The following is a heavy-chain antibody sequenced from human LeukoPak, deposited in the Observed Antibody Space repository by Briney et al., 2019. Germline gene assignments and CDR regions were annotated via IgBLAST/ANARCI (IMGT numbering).Heavy chain of an antibody. CDR2: ISGSGGST. CDR3: AKSDLIVRRDGYNFVDY. V-gene: IGHV3-23*01. D-gene: IGHD5-24*01. J-gene: IGHJ4*02. CDR1: GFTFSSYG. Sequence: GGSLRLSCAASGFTFSSYGMSWVRQAPGKGLEWVSAISGSGGSTYYADSVKGRFTISRDNSKNTLYLQMNSLRAEDTAVYYCAKSDLIVRRDGYNFVDYWGQGTLVTVSS.